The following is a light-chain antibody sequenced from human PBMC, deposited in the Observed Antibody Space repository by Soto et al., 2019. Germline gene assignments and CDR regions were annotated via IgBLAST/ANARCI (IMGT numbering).Light chain of an antibody. J-gene: IGKJ3*01. CDR3: MQGTHWPFT. CDR2: KVS. Sequence: DVVMTQSPLSLPVTLGQPASISCRSSQSLVYSDGNIYLNWFQQRPGQSPRRLIYKVSNRDSGVPDRFSGGGSGTDFTLKISRVEAEDVGVYYCMQGTHWPFTLGPGTKVDIK. V-gene: IGKV2-30*01. CDR1: QSLVYSDGNIY.